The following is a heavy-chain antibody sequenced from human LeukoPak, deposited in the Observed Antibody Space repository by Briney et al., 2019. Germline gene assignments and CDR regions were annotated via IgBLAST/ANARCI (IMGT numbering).Heavy chain of an antibody. CDR3: ARDGDLYGSKTYYQGQGLECNWFAH. CDR2: IRQNGNDK. Sequence: GGSLRLSCVASGFTFSSYWISWVRQAPGKGLEWVANIRQNGNDKFYVDSVKGRFTISRDNAQNSLYLQMNSLRAEDTAVYYCARDGDLYGSKTYYQGQGLECNWFAHWGQGTLVTVSS. V-gene: IGHV3-7*01. D-gene: IGHD3-10*01. CDR1: GFTFSSYW. J-gene: IGHJ5*02.